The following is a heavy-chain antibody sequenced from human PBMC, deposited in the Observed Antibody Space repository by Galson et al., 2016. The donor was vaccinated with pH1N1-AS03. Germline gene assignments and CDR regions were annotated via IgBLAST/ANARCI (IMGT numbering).Heavy chain of an antibody. D-gene: IGHD4-17*01. Sequence: SETLSLTCTVSGGSISSSSYYWGWIRQPPGKGLEWIGSIYYSGSTYYNPSLKSRVTISVDTSKNQFSLKLSSVTAADTAVYYCARRVYGDYVNWSDPWGQGTLVTVSS. V-gene: IGHV4-39*01. CDR2: IYYSGST. CDR3: ARRVYGDYVNWSDP. J-gene: IGHJ5*02. CDR1: GGSISSSSYY.